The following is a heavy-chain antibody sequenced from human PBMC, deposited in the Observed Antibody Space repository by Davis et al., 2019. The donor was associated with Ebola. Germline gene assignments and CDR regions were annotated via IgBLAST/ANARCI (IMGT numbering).Heavy chain of an antibody. CDR1: GFSFTSYS. J-gene: IGHJ4*02. Sequence: GESLKISRAASGFSFTSYSMNWVRQAPGKGLEWVAYISGGYTYYAESVKGRFTISRDSAKDSLYLHMDSLRDDDTAVYYCARVYNWGFDFWGQGTLVTVSS. D-gene: IGHD1-20*01. V-gene: IGHV3-48*02. CDR3: ARVYNWGFDF. CDR2: ISGGYT.